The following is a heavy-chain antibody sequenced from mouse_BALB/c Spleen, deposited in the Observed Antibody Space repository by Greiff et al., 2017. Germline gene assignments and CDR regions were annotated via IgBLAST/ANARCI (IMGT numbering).Heavy chain of an antibody. CDR1: GYTFTSYW. D-gene: IGHD1-1*01. CDR3: TRSYYYGSSPYFDY. V-gene: IGHV1-5*01. Sequence: EVKLQQSGTVLARPGASVKMSCKASGYTFTSYWMHWVKQRPGQGLEWIGAIYPGNSDTSYNQKFKGKAKLTAVTSTSTAYMELSSLTNEDSAVYYCTRSYYYGSSPYFDYWGQGTTLTVSS. CDR2: IYPGNSDT. J-gene: IGHJ2*01.